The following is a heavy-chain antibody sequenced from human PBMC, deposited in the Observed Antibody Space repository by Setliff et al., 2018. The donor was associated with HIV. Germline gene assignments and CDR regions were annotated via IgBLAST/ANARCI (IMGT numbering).Heavy chain of an antibody. J-gene: IGHJ2*01. CDR2: IYTSGST. D-gene: IGHD3-22*01. CDR3: ARDVLGYDSTGRFDL. V-gene: IGHV4-61*02. CDR1: GGSVSSGSYY. Sequence: KPSETLSLTCTVSGGSVSSGSYYWSWIRQPAGKGLQWIGRIYTSGSTNYNASLKSRVTISVDTSKNQLSLKLISVTAADTAVYYCARDVLGYDSTGRFDLWGRGTLVTVSS.